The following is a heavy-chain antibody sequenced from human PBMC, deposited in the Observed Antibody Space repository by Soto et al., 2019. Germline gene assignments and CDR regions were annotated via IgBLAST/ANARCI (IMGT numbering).Heavy chain of an antibody. CDR1: GFTFDSHG. CDR2: ISSDGNNK. V-gene: IGHV3-30*18. D-gene: IGHD4-17*01. J-gene: IGHJ5*02. Sequence: QVQLVESGGGAVQPGRSLRLSCAASGFTFDSHGMHWVRQAPGKGLEWVAVISSDGNNKYYADSVKGRFTISRDNFNNMLYLQMSSLRAEDTAVYYCAKGLLPNTVTTCGSWGQGTLVTVSS. CDR3: AKGLLPNTVTTCGS.